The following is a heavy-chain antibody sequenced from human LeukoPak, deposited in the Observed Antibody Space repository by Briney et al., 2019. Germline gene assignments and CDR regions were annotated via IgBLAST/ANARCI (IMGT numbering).Heavy chain of an antibody. CDR2: IIPIFGTA. CDR3: ARILGPDGFDP. D-gene: IGHD7-27*01. CDR1: GDTFSIYY. V-gene: IGHV1-69*06. Sequence: SVKVFCRASGDTFSIYYISWVRQAPGRGLEWVGGIIPIFGTANYAQKFQGRVTITADKSPSTAYMEVSSLRSEDTAVYYCARILGPDGFDPWGQGTLVTVSS. J-gene: IGHJ5*02.